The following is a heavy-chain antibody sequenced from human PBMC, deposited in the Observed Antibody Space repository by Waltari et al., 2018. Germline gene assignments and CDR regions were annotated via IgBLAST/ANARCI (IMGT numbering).Heavy chain of an antibody. J-gene: IGHJ4*02. CDR3: AKGSAITSFEADS. Sequence: EVRMLESGGGLVQPGGSLRLSCAASGFIFTNCAMTWVRQAPGKVLEWVSGISASGDTTYYADSVKGRFTISRDNSKNTVYLQMNSLRVEDTAVYYCAKGSAITSFEADSWGQGTLVTVSA. CDR1: GFIFTNCA. CDR2: ISASGDTT. D-gene: IGHD3-9*01. V-gene: IGHV3-23*01.